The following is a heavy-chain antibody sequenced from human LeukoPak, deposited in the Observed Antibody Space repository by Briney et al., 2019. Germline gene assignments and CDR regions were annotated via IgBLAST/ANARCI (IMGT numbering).Heavy chain of an antibody. Sequence: SETLSLTCSVSSGSIIRYHWSWIRQPAGKGLEWIGRIYTSGSTNYNPSLKSRVTISVDTSKNQFSLKLSSVTAADTAVYYCATIAVAGHFDYWGQGTLVTVSS. V-gene: IGHV4-4*07. J-gene: IGHJ4*02. CDR3: ATIAVAGHFDY. D-gene: IGHD6-19*01. CDR1: SGSIIRYH. CDR2: IYTSGST.